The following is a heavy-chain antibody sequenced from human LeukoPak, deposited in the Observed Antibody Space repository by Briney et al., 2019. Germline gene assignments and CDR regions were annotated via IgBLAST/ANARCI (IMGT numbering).Heavy chain of an antibody. D-gene: IGHD1-26*01. J-gene: IGHJ3*02. Sequence: GGSLRLSCAASGFTFSSKGMSWVRQAPGKGLEWVSSISSSSSYIYYADSVKGRFTISRDNAKNSLYLQMNSLRAEDTAVYYCARDGVGAYDAFDIWGQGTMVTVSS. V-gene: IGHV3-21*01. CDR1: GFTFSSKG. CDR3: ARDGVGAYDAFDI. CDR2: ISSSSSYI.